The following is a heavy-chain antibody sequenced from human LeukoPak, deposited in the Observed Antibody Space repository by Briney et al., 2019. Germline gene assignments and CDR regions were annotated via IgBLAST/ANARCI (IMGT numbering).Heavy chain of an antibody. J-gene: IGHJ4*02. Sequence: ASVKVSCKASGGTFSSYAISWVRQAPGQGLEWMGGIIPIFGTANYAQKFQGRVTTTADESTSTAYMELSSLRSEDTAVYYCARAHRCSGGSCKRGGYYFDYWGQGTLVTVSP. CDR2: IIPIFGTA. CDR1: GGTFSSYA. V-gene: IGHV1-69*13. CDR3: ARAHRCSGGSCKRGGYYFDY. D-gene: IGHD2-15*01.